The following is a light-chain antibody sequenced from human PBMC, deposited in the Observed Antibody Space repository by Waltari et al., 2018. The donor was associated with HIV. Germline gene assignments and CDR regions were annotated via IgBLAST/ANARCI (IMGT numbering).Light chain of an antibody. CDR2: TNN. J-gene: IGLJ1*01. V-gene: IGLV1-47*01. Sequence: QSVLTQPPSASGTPGQRVTIPCSGSSPTLGRNYVYWYQPLPGTAPKLLIYTNNQRPSGVPDRFSGSKSGTSASLAISGLRSEDEADYYCAAWNDRLSGYVFGTGTKVTV. CDR3: AAWNDRLSGYV. CDR1: SPTLGRNY.